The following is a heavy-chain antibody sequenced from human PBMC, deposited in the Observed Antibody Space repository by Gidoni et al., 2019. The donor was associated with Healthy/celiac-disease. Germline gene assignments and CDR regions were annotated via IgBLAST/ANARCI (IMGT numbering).Heavy chain of an antibody. D-gene: IGHD5-18*01. CDR3: ARRGYSYGGAFDI. Sequence: QLQLQESGPGLVKPSETLSLTCTVSGGSISSSSYYWGWIRQPPGKGLEWIGSIYYSGSTYYNPSLKSRVTISVDTSKNQFSLKRSSVTAEDTAVYYCARRGYSYGGAFDIWGQGTMVTVSS. CDR1: GGSISSSSYY. CDR2: IYYSGST. V-gene: IGHV4-39*01. J-gene: IGHJ3*02.